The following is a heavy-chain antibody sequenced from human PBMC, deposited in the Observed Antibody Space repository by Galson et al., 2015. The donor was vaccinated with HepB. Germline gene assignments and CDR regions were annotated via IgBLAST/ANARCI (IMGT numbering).Heavy chain of an antibody. CDR3: ARRIVVVTGTGYLLQDRGKINWFDP. J-gene: IGHJ5*02. D-gene: IGHD3-22*01. CDR2: MNPNSGNT. V-gene: IGHV1-8*01. CDR1: GYTFTSYD. Sequence: SVKVSCKASGYTFTSYDINWVRQATGQGLEWMGWMNPNSGNTGYAQKFQGRVTMTRNTSISTAYMELSSLRSEDTAVYYCARRIVVVTGTGYLLQDRGKINWFDPWGQGTLVTVSS.